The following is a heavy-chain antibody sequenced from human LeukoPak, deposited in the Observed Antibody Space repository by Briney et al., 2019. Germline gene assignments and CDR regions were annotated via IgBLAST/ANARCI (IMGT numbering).Heavy chain of an antibody. CDR1: GYTFTNYY. Sequence: ASVKVSCKASGYTFTNYYMHWVRQGPGLGFEWMGWINPKSGGTSYPQKFQGRLTMTRDTSISTAYMELSRLGSDDTAVYYCVPSANYYYFDYWGQGTLVTGSS. D-gene: IGHD4/OR15-4a*01. J-gene: IGHJ4*02. CDR3: VPSANYYYFDY. CDR2: INPKSGGT. V-gene: IGHV1-2*02.